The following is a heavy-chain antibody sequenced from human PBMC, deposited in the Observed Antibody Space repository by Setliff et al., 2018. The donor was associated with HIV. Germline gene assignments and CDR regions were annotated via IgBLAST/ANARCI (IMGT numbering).Heavy chain of an antibody. D-gene: IGHD1-26*01. CDR2: IYNSEMI. Sequence: PSETLSLTCIVSGASISSDTWSWIRQPPGKGLQWIGFIYNSEMINYNPSLKSRVSMSLDTSKNQFSLKLTSVTAADTAVYYCARGGTSSNWFDPGGQGTLVTVSS. CDR3: ARGGTSSNWFDP. J-gene: IGHJ5*02. V-gene: IGHV4-59*01. CDR1: GASISSDT.